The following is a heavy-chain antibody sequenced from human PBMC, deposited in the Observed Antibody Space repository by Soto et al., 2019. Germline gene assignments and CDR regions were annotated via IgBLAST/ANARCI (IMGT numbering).Heavy chain of an antibody. CDR3: AKGETSSD. CDR2: INPLFRTP. D-gene: IGHD3-16*01. Sequence: QVHLVQSEAEVRKPGSSVKVSCKSSGGSFTTDSIIWVRQAPGQGLEWMGGINPLFRTPVYAQKFQGRVTISADESTSAAHLEVTGLTPEDTAVYFCAKGETSSDWGQGTPVTVSS. V-gene: IGHV1-69*01. J-gene: IGHJ4*02. CDR1: GGSFTTDS.